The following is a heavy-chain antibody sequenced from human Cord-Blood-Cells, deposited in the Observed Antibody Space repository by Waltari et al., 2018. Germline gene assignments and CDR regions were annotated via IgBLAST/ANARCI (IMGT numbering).Heavy chain of an antibody. D-gene: IGHD2-15*01. CDR1: GYTFTSYY. Sequence: QVQLVQSGAEVKKPGASVKVSCKASGYTFTSYYMHWVRQAPGQGREWMGIINPSGGSTRYAQKCQGRVTMTRDTSTSTVYMGLSSLRSEDTAVYYCAREKLGGGANNYWGQGTLVTVSS. CDR2: INPSGGST. V-gene: IGHV1-46*01. CDR3: AREKLGGGANNY. J-gene: IGHJ4*02.